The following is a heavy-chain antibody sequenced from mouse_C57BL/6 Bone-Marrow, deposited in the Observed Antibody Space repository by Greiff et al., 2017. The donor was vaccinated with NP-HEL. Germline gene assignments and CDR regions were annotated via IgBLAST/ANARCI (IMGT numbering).Heavy chain of an antibody. Sequence: VQLQQSGPELVKPGASVKISCKASGYSFTDYNMNWVKQSNGKSLEWIGVINPNYGTTSYNQKFKGKATLTVDQSSSTAYMQLNGRTSEDSAVYYCARRAYYGSSYNWYFDVWGTGTTVTVSS. CDR2: INPNYGTT. J-gene: IGHJ1*03. CDR1: GYSFTDYN. V-gene: IGHV1-39*01. D-gene: IGHD1-1*01. CDR3: ARRAYYGSSYNWYFDV.